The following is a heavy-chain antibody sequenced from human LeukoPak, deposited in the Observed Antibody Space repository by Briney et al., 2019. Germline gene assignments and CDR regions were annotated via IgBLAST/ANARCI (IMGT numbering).Heavy chain of an antibody. CDR1: GGSISSSNW. CDR3: ARARGDSSGWYLDY. J-gene: IGHJ4*02. V-gene: IGHV4-4*02. Sequence: SETLSLTCAVSGGSISSSNWWSWVRQPPGKGLEWIGEIYHSGSTNYNPSLKSRVTISVDKSKNQFSLKLSSVTAADTAVYYCARARGDSSGWYLDYWGQGTLVTVSS. D-gene: IGHD6-19*01. CDR2: IYHSGST.